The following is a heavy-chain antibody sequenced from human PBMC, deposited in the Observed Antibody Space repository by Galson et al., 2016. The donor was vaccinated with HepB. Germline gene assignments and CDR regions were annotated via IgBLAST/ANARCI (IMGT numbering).Heavy chain of an antibody. CDR1: RFAFNTYW. D-gene: IGHD2-15*01. J-gene: IGHJ6*02. V-gene: IGHV3-21*04. CDR3: TKDLLPGGADV. Sequence: SLRLSCAASRFAFNTYWMNWVRQAPGKGLEWVSSISVTGEVIHYADSIQGRFTISRDNAKSSVCLEMNSLRVEDTALYYCTKDLLPGGADVWGQGTTVTVSS. CDR2: ISVTGEVI.